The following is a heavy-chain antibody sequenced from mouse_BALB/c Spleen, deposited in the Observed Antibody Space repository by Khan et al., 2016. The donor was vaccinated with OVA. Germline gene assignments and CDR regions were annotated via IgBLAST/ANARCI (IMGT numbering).Heavy chain of an antibody. CDR2: IDPFNGGS. CDR3: ARHGSTCWFAY. V-gene: IGHV1-31*01. D-gene: IGHD1-1*01. Sequence: VQLQQSGPELMKPGASVKISCKASGYSFTSYYIHWVKQSHGKTLEWIGFIDPFNGGSTYNQKFKVKATLTVDKSSSTAYMHLSSLTSEDSAVYYWARHGSTCWFAYWGQGTLVTVSA. CDR1: GYSFTSYY. J-gene: IGHJ3*01.